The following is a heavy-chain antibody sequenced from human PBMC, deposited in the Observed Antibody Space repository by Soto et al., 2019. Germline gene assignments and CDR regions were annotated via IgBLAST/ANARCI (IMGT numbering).Heavy chain of an antibody. CDR3: ARDWEFGY. CDR1: GYSFTSFY. Sequence: RASVKVSCKASGYSFTSFYMQWVRQAPGQGLEWMGLIDPSGGTTIDPQKFQGRLTVTRDTSTSTVFMELTSLTSEDTAVYYCARDWEFGYWGQGTLVTVSS. V-gene: IGHV1-46*01. J-gene: IGHJ4*02. CDR2: IDPSGGTT. D-gene: IGHD3-10*01.